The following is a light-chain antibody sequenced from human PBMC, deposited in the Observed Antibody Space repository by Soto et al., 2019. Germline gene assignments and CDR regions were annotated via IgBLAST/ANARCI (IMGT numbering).Light chain of an antibody. Sequence: QSVLTQPPSASGTPGQRVTISCSGSSSNIGSNTVNWYQQLPGTAPKLLIYSNNQRPSGVPDRFSGSMSGTSASLAISVLQSEHEADYYCAAWDDSLNGYVVGNGTKVTVL. CDR1: SSNIGSNT. V-gene: IGLV1-44*01. CDR3: AAWDDSLNGYV. CDR2: SNN. J-gene: IGLJ1*01.